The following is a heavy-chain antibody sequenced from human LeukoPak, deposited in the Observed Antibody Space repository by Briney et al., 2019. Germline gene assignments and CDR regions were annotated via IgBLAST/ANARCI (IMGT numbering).Heavy chain of an antibody. J-gene: IGHJ4*02. CDR3: ARDPVPGYDFLAYFDY. D-gene: IGHD5-12*01. Sequence: SVKVSCKASGGTFSSYAISWVRPAPGQGLEWMGRIIPILGIANYAQKFQGRVTITADKSTSTAYMELSSLRSEDTAVYYCARDPVPGYDFLAYFDYWGQGTLVTVSS. V-gene: IGHV1-69*04. CDR1: GGTFSSYA. CDR2: IIPILGIA.